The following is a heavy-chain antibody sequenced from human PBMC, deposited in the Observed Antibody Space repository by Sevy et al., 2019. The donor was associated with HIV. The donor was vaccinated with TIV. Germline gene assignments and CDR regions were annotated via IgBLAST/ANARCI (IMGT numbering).Heavy chain of an antibody. Sequence: GGSLRLSCAASGFILSDYYMSWVRQAPGKGLEWVSYISGSGDDTIYYADSVKGRFTISRDNTKNSLYLQMNSLRAEATAVYYCARDHVKDGDLGDYYYYAMDVWGQGTTVTVSS. D-gene: IGHD4-17*01. CDR2: ISGSGDDTI. CDR1: GFILSDYY. CDR3: ARDHVKDGDLGDYYYYAMDV. V-gene: IGHV3-11*01. J-gene: IGHJ6*02.